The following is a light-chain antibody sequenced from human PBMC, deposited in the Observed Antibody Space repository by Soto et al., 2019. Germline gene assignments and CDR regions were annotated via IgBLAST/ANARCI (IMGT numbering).Light chain of an antibody. CDR3: QQRSNWPWT. CDR2: DAS. J-gene: IGKJ1*01. CDR1: QSVSSY. Sequence: EIVLTHSPATLSLSPGERDTLSCRASQSVSSYLAWYQQKPGQAPRLLIYDASNRATGIPARFSGSGSGTDFSLSISSLELEVSAFYYCQQRSNWPWTFGQGTKV. V-gene: IGKV3-11*01.